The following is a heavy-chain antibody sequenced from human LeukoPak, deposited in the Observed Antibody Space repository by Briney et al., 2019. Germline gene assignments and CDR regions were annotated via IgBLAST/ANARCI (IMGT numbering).Heavy chain of an antibody. D-gene: IGHD5-24*01. CDR3: AKEGRSLQTY. Sequence: GGSLRLSCAASGFMFSSNWMSWVRLAPGKGMEWVANIKEDGTETYYVDSVKGRFTISRDNAKNSLYLQMNSLRVEDTAVYYCAKEGRSLQTYWGQGTLVTVSS. V-gene: IGHV3-7*03. CDR1: GFMFSSNW. J-gene: IGHJ4*02. CDR2: IKEDGTET.